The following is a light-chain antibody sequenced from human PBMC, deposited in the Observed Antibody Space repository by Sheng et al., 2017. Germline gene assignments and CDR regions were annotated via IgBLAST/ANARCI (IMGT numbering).Light chain of an antibody. Sequence: AIRMTQSPSSFSASTGDRVTITCRASQGISSYLAWYQQKPGKAPKLLIYAASTLQSGVPSRFSGSGSGTDFTLTISSLQPEDFATYYCQQSYSTPQVTFGQGTKVEIK. V-gene: IGKV1-8*01. CDR2: AAS. J-gene: IGKJ1*01. CDR1: QGISSY. CDR3: QQSYSTPQVT.